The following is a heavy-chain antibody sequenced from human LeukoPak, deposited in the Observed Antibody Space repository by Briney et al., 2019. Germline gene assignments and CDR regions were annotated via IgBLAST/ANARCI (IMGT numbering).Heavy chain of an antibody. D-gene: IGHD3-22*01. CDR3: ARDPHDKRDYYYGMDV. J-gene: IGHJ6*02. CDR1: GFTFSSYA. V-gene: IGHV3-23*01. Sequence: PGGSLRLSCAASGFTFSSYAMSWVRQAPGKGLEWVSAISGSGGSTYYADSVKGRFTISRDNSKNTLYLQMNSLRAEDTAVYYCARDPHDKRDYYYGMDVWGQGTTVTVSS. CDR2: ISGSGGST.